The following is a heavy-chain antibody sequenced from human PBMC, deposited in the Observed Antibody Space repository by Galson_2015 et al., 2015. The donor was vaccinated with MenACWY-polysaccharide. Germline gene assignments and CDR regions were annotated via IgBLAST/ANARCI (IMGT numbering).Heavy chain of an antibody. D-gene: IGHD2/OR15-2a*01. CDR3: AKKGYCHNSDVRYGLDA. CDR2: INADGDYT. V-gene: IGHV3-43*02. J-gene: IGHJ6*02. CDR1: GFAFHDSA. Sequence: SLRLSCAASGFAFHDSAMHWVRQAPGKGLEWVSLINADGDYTDYADSVKGRFSISRDNSKNSLYLQMNSLTPEDTALYYCAKKGYCHNSDVRYGLDAWGQGTRVIVSS.